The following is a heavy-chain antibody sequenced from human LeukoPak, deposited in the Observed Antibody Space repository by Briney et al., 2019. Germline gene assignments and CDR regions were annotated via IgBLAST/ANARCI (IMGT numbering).Heavy chain of an antibody. CDR3: ARSWGFRYYYYYMDV. D-gene: IGHD3-16*01. CDR2: IYYSGST. J-gene: IGHJ6*03. Sequence: SETLSLTCTVSGGSISSHYWSWIRQPPGKGLEWIGYIYYSGSTNYNPSLKSRVTISVDTSKNQFSLKLSSVTAADTAVYYCARSWGFRYYYYYMDVWGKGTTVTVSS. CDR1: GGSISSHY. V-gene: IGHV4-59*11.